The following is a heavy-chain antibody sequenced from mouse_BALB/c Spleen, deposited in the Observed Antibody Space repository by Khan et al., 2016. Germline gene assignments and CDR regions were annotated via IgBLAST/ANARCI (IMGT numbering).Heavy chain of an antibody. D-gene: IGHD1-1*01. J-gene: IGHJ4*01. CDR3: GRLGSSFDYYAMDS. V-gene: IGHV1-80*01. Sequence: QVQLQQSGAELVRPGSSVKISCKASGYAFSSYWMNWVKQRPGQGLEWIGQIYPGDGDTNYNGKFKGKATLTADKSSSTAYMQLSSLTSEDSAVXYCGRLGSSFDYYAMDSWGPGTSFTVSA. CDR1: GYAFSSYW. CDR2: IYPGDGDT.